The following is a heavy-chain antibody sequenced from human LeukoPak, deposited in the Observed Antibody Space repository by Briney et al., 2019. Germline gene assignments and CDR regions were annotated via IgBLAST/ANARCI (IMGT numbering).Heavy chain of an antibody. CDR1: GSTFSSYS. V-gene: IGHV3-23*01. CDR2: ISGSGGST. D-gene: IGHD5-12*01. CDR3: AVRVAQFRNFDY. Sequence: GGSLRLSCAASGSTFSSYSMNWVRQAPGRGLEWVSAISGSGGSTYYADSVKGRFIISRDNSKNTLYLQMNSLRAEDTAVYYCAVRVAQFRNFDYWGQGTLVTVSS. J-gene: IGHJ4*02.